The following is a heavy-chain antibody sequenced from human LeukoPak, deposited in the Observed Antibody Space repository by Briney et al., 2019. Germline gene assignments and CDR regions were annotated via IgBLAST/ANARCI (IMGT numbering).Heavy chain of an antibody. CDR1: GYSISSGYY. CDR2: IYHSGST. CDR3: ARLESGYYGSGSPDY. J-gene: IGHJ4*02. Sequence: SETLSLTCAVSGYSISSGYYWGWIRQPPGKGLEGIGSIYHSGSTYYNPSLKSRSTISVDTSKNQFSLKLRSVTAADTAVYYCARLESGYYGSGSPDYWGQGTLVTVSS. V-gene: IGHV4-38-2*01. D-gene: IGHD3-10*01.